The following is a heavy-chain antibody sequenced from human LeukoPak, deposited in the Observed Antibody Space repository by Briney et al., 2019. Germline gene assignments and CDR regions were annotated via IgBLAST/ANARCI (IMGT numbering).Heavy chain of an antibody. J-gene: IGHJ4*02. CDR3: ARAYYESSAYRHAVYFDY. D-gene: IGHD3-22*01. CDR1: SYTFTSYG. CDR2: INPSDDST. V-gene: IGHV1-46*01. Sequence: ASVKVSCKASSYTFTSYGISWVRQAPGQGLEWMGIINPSDDSTRYAQKFQGRVTMTKDTSTNTVYMHLSSLSSDDTAVYYCARAYYESSAYRHAVYFDYWGQGTLVTVSS.